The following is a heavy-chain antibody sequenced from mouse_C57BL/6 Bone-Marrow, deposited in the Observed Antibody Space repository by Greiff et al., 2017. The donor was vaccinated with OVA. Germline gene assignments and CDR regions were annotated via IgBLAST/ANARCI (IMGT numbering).Heavy chain of an antibody. V-gene: IGHV14-3*01. J-gene: IGHJ4*01. Sequence: VQLQQSVAELVRPGASVKLSCTASGFNFKNTYMHWVKQRPEQGLEWIGRIDPANDSTKYAPKFQGKATMTADTSSNTAYLQLSSLSSEDTAFSFCARGNFGSSFYAMDYWGQGTSVTVSS. D-gene: IGHD1-1*01. CDR3: ARGNFGSSFYAMDY. CDR1: GFNFKNTY. CDR2: IDPANDST.